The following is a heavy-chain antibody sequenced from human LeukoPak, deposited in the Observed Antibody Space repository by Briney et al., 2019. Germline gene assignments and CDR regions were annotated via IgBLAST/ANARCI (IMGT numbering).Heavy chain of an antibody. CDR1: GFTFSSYG. CDR2: ISYDGSNK. J-gene: IGHJ4*02. D-gene: IGHD5-24*01. Sequence: GGSLRLSCAASGFTFSSYGMHWVRQAPGKGLEWVAVISYDGSNKYYADSVKGRFTISRDNSKNTLYLQMNSLRAEDTAVYYCAKSVEMATTGYFDYWGQGTLVTVSS. V-gene: IGHV3-30*18. CDR3: AKSVEMATTGYFDY.